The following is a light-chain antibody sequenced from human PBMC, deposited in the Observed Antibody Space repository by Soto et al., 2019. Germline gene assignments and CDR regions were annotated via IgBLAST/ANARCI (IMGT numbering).Light chain of an antibody. CDR1: SSDVGAYNF. Sequence: QSALTQPRSVSGSPGQSVTIYCTGTSSDVGAYNFVSWYQHHPGKAPKLIIYDVTERPSGVPDRFSGSKSGNSASLTISGLQTEDEADYYCCSYAGTYSWVFGGGTQLTVL. CDR3: CSYAGTYSWV. V-gene: IGLV2-11*01. CDR2: DVT. J-gene: IGLJ3*02.